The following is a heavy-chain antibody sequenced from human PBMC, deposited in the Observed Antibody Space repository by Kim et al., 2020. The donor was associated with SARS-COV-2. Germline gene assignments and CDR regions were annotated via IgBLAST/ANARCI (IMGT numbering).Heavy chain of an antibody. D-gene: IGHD3-22*01. CDR3: ARGPTDDSSHPYNFDN. CDR2: ISGGGART. V-gene: IGHV3-23*01. Sequence: GGSLRLSCAASGFTSSSYAMSWVRQAPGKGLVWVSVISGGGARTFYAVSVQGGFTISRDISKNTMYLQMNSLRAEDTSVYYCARGPTDDSSHPYNFDNWGQGALVTVS. J-gene: IGHJ4*02. CDR1: GFTSSSYA.